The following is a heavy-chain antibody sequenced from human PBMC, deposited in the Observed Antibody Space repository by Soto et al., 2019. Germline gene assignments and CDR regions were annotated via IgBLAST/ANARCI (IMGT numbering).Heavy chain of an antibody. J-gene: IGHJ6*02. CDR2: ISYDGSNE. V-gene: IGHV3-30*18. D-gene: IGHD3-3*01. CDR3: AKDISGKLRFVEWYPPKGMDV. Sequence: GGSLRLSCAVSGVNFDTFAMNWVRQAPGKGLEWVAVISYDGSNEFYVDSVKGRFTISRDNDKNTLYLQMNRLRTEDTGVYYCAKDISGKLRFVEWYPPKGMDVWGHWTTVTV. CDR1: GVNFDTFA.